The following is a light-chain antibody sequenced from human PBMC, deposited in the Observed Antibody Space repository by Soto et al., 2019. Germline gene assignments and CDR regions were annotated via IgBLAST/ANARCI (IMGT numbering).Light chain of an antibody. CDR2: KAS. CDR1: QTISSW. V-gene: IGKV1-5*03. Sequence: DIQMTQSRASLSGCARETVTISYRPSQTISSWLDWYQQKPWKAPKLLIYKASTLKSGVPSRLSGSGSGTDLNLTISSLQPDDFATYYCQNYNSYSEACGQGTQVDIK. J-gene: IGKJ1*01. CDR3: QNYNSYSEA.